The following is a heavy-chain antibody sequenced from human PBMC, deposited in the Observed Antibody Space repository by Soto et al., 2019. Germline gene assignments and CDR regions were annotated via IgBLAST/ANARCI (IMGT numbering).Heavy chain of an antibody. D-gene: IGHD1-1*01. Sequence: ASVKVSCKASGYTFTSYAMHWVRQAPGQRLEWMGWINAGNGNTKYSQKFQGQVTISADESISTAYLQWSSLKASDTAMYYCARHQDNPYYYYGMDVWGQGTTVTVSS. CDR2: INAGNGNT. V-gene: IGHV1-3*01. J-gene: IGHJ6*02. CDR3: ARHQDNPYYYYGMDV. CDR1: GYTFTSYA.